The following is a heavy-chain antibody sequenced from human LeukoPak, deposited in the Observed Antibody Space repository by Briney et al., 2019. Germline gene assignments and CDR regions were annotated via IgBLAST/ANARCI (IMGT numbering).Heavy chain of an antibody. CDR2: IYYSGIT. J-gene: IGHJ6*02. CDR3: ARSGGSGSYYNGYYYYYGMDV. Sequence: PSETLSLTCTVSGGSISSFCWSWIRQPPGKGLEWIGYIYYSGITNYNPSLKSRVTISVDTSKNQVSLKLSPVTAADTAVYSCARSGGSGSYYNGYYYYYGMDVWGQGTTVTVSS. CDR1: GGSISSFC. D-gene: IGHD3-10*01. V-gene: IGHV4-59*08.